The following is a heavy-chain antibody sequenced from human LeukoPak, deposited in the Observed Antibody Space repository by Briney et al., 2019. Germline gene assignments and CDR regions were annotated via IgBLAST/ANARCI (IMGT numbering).Heavy chain of an antibody. CDR3: ARQRGSGSYSRSAFDI. CDR1: GYSFTSYW. J-gene: IGHJ3*02. Sequence: GESLKISCKGSGYSFTSYWIGWVRQMPGKGLEWMGIIYPGDSDTRYSPSFQGQVTISADKSISTAYLQWSSLKASDTAMYYCARQRGSGSYSRSAFDIWGQGTMVTVSS. CDR2: IYPGDSDT. V-gene: IGHV5-51*01. D-gene: IGHD1-26*01.